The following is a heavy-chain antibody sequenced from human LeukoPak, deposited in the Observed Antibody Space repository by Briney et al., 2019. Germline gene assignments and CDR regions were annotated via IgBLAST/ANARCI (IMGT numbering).Heavy chain of an antibody. CDR1: GGSISSYY. CDR2: IYYSGST. Sequence: SETLSLTCTVSGGSISSYYWSWIRQPPGKGLEWIGYIYYSGSTNYNPSLKSRVTISVDTSKNQFSLKLSSVTAADTAVYYCARARYNIAAADEGGWFDPWGQGTLVTVSS. V-gene: IGHV4-59*01. D-gene: IGHD6-13*01. J-gene: IGHJ5*02. CDR3: ARARYNIAAADEGGWFDP.